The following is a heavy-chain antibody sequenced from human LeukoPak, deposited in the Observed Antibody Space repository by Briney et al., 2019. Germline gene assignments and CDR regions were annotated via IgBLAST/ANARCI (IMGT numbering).Heavy chain of an antibody. D-gene: IGHD3-22*01. J-gene: IGHJ3*02. CDR1: GGTFSSYA. CDR2: IIPIFGTA. Sequence: SVKVSCKASGGTFSSYAISWVRQAPGQGLEWVGRIIPIFGTANYAQKFQGRVTVTTDESTSTAYMELSSLRSEDTAVYYCARDRPTYYYDSSGSANAFDIWGQGTMVTVSS. V-gene: IGHV1-69*05. CDR3: ARDRPTYYYDSSGSANAFDI.